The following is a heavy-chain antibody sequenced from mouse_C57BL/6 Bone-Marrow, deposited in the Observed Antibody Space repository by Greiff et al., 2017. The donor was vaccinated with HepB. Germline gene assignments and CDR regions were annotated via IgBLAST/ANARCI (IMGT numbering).Heavy chain of an antibody. CDR3: ARENYYGLFDY. J-gene: IGHJ2*01. D-gene: IGHD1-1*01. Sequence: QVQLKQSGAELVRPGTSVKVSCKASGYAFTNYLIEWVKQRPGQGLEWIGVINPGSGGTNYNEKFKGKATLTADKSSSTAYMQLSSLTSEDSAVYFCARENYYGLFDYWGQGTTLTVSS. V-gene: IGHV1-54*01. CDR2: INPGSGGT. CDR1: GYAFTNYL.